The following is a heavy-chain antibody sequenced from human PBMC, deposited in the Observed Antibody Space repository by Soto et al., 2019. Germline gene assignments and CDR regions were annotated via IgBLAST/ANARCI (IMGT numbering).Heavy chain of an antibody. Sequence: PSETLSLTCAVYSASPSDNYCNWLRQPPGKGLEWIGEINHSGNTTYNPSLRSRVTISIDTSKSQLALNLRSGSAVATAVYYCARGRGDFDAWGQGTPVTVS. V-gene: IGHV4-34*01. D-gene: IGHD2-21*01. CDR2: INHSGNT. CDR3: ARGRGDFDA. CDR1: SASPSDNY. J-gene: IGHJ5*02.